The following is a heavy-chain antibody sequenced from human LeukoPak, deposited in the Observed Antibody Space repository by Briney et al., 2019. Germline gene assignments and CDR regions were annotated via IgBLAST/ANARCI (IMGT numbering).Heavy chain of an antibody. CDR1: GDSITNSIYY. J-gene: IGHJ4*02. V-gene: IGHV4-39*02. CDR2: VYYTGAT. CDR3: ARECGGDCYSGDY. Sequence: SETLSLTCSVSGDSITNSIYYWAWVRQPPGKGLEWVGTVYYTGATFYKPSLKSRITVSADTSRNQFSLSLRSVTAADAAVYYCARECGGDCYSGDYWGQGTLVTVSS. D-gene: IGHD2-21*02.